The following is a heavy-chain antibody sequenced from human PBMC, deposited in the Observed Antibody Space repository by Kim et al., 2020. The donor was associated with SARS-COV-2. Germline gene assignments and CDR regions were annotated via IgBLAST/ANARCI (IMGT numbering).Heavy chain of an antibody. D-gene: IGHD4-17*01. V-gene: IGHV4-31*02. J-gene: IGHJ5*02. Sequence: HNPAPRSRVAISGETSKSQFSLKLGSVTVADTAVYYCARELDYGGHGVDAWGQGTLVTVSS. CDR3: ARELDYGGHGVDA.